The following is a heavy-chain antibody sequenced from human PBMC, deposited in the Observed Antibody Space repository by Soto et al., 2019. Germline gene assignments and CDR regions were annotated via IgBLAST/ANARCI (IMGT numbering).Heavy chain of an antibody. CDR1: GYTFTSYG. J-gene: IGHJ6*02. V-gene: IGHV1-18*01. D-gene: IGHD6-13*01. CDR3: ARGDRVAAAGTGNYYYYYGMDV. Sequence: ASVKVSCKAPGYTFTSYGISWVRQAPGQGLEWMGWISAYNGNTNYAQKLQGRVTMTTDTSTSTAYMELRSLRSDDTAVYYCARGDRVAAAGTGNYYYYYGMDVWGQGTTVTVSS. CDR2: ISAYNGNT.